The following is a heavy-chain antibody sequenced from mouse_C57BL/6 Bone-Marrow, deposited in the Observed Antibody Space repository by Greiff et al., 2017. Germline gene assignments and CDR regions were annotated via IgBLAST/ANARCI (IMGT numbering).Heavy chain of an antibody. D-gene: IGHD3-2*02. CDR3: ARRWAAQATYYAMDY. Sequence: VQLQESGAELVKPGASVKMSCKASGYTFTTYPIEWMKQNHGKSLEWIGNFHPYNDDTKYNEKFKGKATLTVEKSYSTVYLELSRLTSDEYAVYYCARRWAAQATYYAMDYWGQGTSVTVSS. J-gene: IGHJ4*01. V-gene: IGHV1-47*01. CDR1: GYTFTTYP. CDR2: FHPYNDDT.